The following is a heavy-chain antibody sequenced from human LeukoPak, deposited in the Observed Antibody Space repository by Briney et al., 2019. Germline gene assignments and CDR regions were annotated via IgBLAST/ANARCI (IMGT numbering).Heavy chain of an antibody. V-gene: IGHV1-18*01. CDR1: GYTFTSYG. CDR2: VSAYNGNT. Sequence: RASVKVSCKASGYTFTSYGISWVRQAPGQGLEWMGLVSAYNGNTNYAQKLQGRVTMTTDTSTSTAYMELRSLRSDDTAVYYCARVYCSSTSCHTHFDYWGQGTLVTVSS. CDR3: ARVYCSSTSCHTHFDY. J-gene: IGHJ4*02. D-gene: IGHD2-2*02.